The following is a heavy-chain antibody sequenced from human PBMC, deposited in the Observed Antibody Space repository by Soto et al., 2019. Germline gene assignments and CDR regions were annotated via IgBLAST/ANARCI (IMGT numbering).Heavy chain of an antibody. CDR1: GGSIISDGYS. V-gene: IGHV4-61*08. Sequence: SETLSLTCAVSGGSIISDGYSWSWIRQPPGKGLQWIGYIYESGNTNYTPSLKSRVTISLDTPKNQFSLKLSSVTAADTAVYYCARHSSPGYYDSSGYYSNWFDPWGQGTLVTVSS. J-gene: IGHJ5*02. D-gene: IGHD3-22*01. CDR3: ARHSSPGYYDSSGYYSNWFDP. CDR2: IYESGNT.